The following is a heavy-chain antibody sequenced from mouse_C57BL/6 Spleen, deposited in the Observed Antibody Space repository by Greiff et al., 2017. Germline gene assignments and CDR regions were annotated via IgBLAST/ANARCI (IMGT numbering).Heavy chain of an antibody. CDR2: INPGSGGT. J-gene: IGHJ2*01. CDR1: GYAFTNYL. CDR3: ARTPRRGNYFDY. D-gene: IGHD2-12*01. V-gene: IGHV1-54*01. Sequence: VKLMESGAELVRPGTSVKVSCKASGYAFTNYLIEWVKQRPGQGLEWIGVINPGSGGTNYNEKFKGKETLTADKSSSTAYMQLSSLTSEDSAVYFCARTPRRGNYFDYWGQGTTLTVSS.